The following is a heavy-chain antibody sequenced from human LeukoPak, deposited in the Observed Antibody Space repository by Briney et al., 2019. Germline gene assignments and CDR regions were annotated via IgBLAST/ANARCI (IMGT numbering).Heavy chain of an antibody. Sequence: GVSVRLSCAASGFTFSSFEMNWVRQAPGKGLVGVSYFSSSASNIYYTVSVKGRFTISRDNAKNSLFLQMNTVRAEDTAVYYCARKVLSGSRYFDYWGQGSVITVSS. CDR1: GFTFSSFE. D-gene: IGHD1-26*01. V-gene: IGHV3-48*03. CDR3: ARKVLSGSRYFDY. J-gene: IGHJ4*02. CDR2: FSSSASNI.